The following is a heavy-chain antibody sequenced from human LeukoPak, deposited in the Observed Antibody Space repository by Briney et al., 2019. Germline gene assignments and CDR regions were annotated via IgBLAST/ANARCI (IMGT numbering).Heavy chain of an antibody. D-gene: IGHD6-19*01. Sequence: ASVKVSCKVSGYTLTELSMHWVRQAPGKGLVWMGGFDPEDGETIYAQKFQGRVTMTEDTSTDTAYMELSSLRSEDTAVYYCATESRWSSGHDYYYYGMDVWGQGTTVTVSS. CDR1: GYTLTELS. CDR2: FDPEDGET. CDR3: ATESRWSSGHDYYYYGMDV. V-gene: IGHV1-24*01. J-gene: IGHJ6*02.